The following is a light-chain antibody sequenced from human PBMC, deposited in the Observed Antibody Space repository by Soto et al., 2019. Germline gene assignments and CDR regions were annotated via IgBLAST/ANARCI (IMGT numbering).Light chain of an antibody. V-gene: IGLV2-11*01. Sequence: QSVLTQPRSVSGSPGQSVTISCTGTSSDVGNYNYVSWYQQHPGKAPKVMIYDVNKWPSGVPDRFSGSKSGNTASLTISGLQAEDEADYHCCSYAGSYTWVFGGGTKLTVL. CDR1: SSDVGNYNY. CDR3: CSYAGSYTWV. CDR2: DVN. J-gene: IGLJ3*02.